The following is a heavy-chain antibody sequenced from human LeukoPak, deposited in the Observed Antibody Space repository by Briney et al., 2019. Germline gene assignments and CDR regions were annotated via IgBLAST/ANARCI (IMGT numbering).Heavy chain of an antibody. V-gene: IGHV4-39*01. CDR2: VYYTGTP. D-gene: IGHD1-14*01. CDR1: DVSISNNPFF. J-gene: IGHJ3*02. Sequence: SETLSLNCSVSDVSISNNPFFWGWVRQPPGKGLEWIASVYYTGTPYYNPSLRGRVTIAIDSSGHHFSLALSSLSAADTAVYFCARHERGIDSLNIWGQGTMITVAS. CDR3: ARHERGIDSLNI.